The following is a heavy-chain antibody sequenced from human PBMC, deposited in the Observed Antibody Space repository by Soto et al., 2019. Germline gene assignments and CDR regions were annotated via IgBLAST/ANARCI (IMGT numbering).Heavy chain of an antibody. CDR1: GYTFTDYF. CDR2: INPKTRGT. Sequence: ASVKVSCKASGYTFTDYFIHWVRQAPGQGFEWMGWINPKTRGTNYAQKFQGRVTMTRDTSNSTAYMELRGLTSDDTAVYYCARVTLKAGNWFDPWGQGTLVTLSS. V-gene: IGHV1-2*02. CDR3: ARVTLKAGNWFDP. J-gene: IGHJ5*02.